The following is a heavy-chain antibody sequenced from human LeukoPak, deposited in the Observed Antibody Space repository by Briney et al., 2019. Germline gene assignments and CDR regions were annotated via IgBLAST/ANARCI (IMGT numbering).Heavy chain of an antibody. CDR1: GYTFTNLD. V-gene: IGHV1-18*04. Sequence: ASVKVSCKTSGYTFTNLDISWVRQVPGQGLEWIGWISAHNGNTKYAQRVQGRVSMTIDTSTRTVYMELRSLRPDDTAVYFCAREAGYTYGYAFDYWGQGTLVTVSS. D-gene: IGHD5-18*01. CDR3: AREAGYTYGYAFDY. CDR2: ISAHNGNT. J-gene: IGHJ4*02.